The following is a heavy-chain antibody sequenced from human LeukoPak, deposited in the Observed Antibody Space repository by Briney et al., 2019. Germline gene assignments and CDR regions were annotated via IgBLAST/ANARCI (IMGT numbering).Heavy chain of an antibody. D-gene: IGHD3-10*01. Sequence: SETLSLTCAVYGGSFSGYYWSWIRQPPGKGLEWIEEINHSGSTNYNPSLKSRVTISVDTSKNQFSLKLSSVTAADTAVYYCARGDYYGKCIDYWGQGTLVTVSS. V-gene: IGHV4-34*01. CDR2: INHSGST. CDR3: ARGDYYGKCIDY. J-gene: IGHJ4*02. CDR1: GGSFSGYY.